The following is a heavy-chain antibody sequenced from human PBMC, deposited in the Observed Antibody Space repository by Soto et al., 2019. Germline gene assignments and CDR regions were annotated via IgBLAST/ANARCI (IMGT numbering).Heavy chain of an antibody. D-gene: IGHD3-16*02. J-gene: IGHJ4*02. V-gene: IGHV4-59*01. Sequence: SETLSLTCTVSGGSISSYYWSWIRQPPGKGLEWIGYIYYSGSTNYNPSLKSRVTISVDTSKNQFSLKLSSVTAADTAVYYCARSPLGELSLSHYFDYWGQGTLVTVSS. CDR3: ARSPLGELSLSHYFDY. CDR2: IYYSGST. CDR1: GGSISSYY.